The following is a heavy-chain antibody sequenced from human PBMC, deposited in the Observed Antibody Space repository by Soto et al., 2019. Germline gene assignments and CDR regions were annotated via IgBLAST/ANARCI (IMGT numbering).Heavy chain of an antibody. D-gene: IGHD3-9*01. J-gene: IGHJ4*02. CDR1: GFTFSSYA. CDR2: ISYDGSNK. V-gene: IGHV3-30-3*01. Sequence: GGSLRLSCAASGFTFSSYAMHWVRQAPGKGLEWVAVISYDGSNKYYADSVKGRFTISRDNSKNTLYLQMNSLRAEDTAVYYCACSSSYYDILTGFDYWGQGTLVTVSS. CDR3: ACSSSYYDILTGFDY.